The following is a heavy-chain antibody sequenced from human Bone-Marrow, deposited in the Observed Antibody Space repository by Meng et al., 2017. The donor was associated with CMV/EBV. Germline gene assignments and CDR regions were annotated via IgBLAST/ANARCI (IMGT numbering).Heavy chain of an antibody. CDR2: ISSSSSYI. D-gene: IGHD2-2*01. V-gene: IGHV3-21*01. CDR3: ARDRRYCSSTSCHKPFDY. CDR1: FSSYS. J-gene: IGHJ4*02. Sequence: FSSYSMNWVRQAPGKGLEWVSSISSSSSYIYYADSVKGRFTISRDNAKNSLYLQMNSLRAEDTAVYYCARDRRYCSSTSCHKPFDYWGQGTLVTVSS.